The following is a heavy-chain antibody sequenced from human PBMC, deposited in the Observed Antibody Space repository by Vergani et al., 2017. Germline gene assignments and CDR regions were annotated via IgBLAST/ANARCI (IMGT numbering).Heavy chain of an antibody. V-gene: IGHV1-3*01. CDR3: ARRSIAARHSDY. D-gene: IGHD6-6*01. CDR2: INAGNGNT. Sequence: QVQLVQSGAEVKKPGASVKVSCKASGYTFTSYAMHWVRQAPGQRLEWMGWINAGNGNTKYSQKFQGRVTITRDTSASTAYMELSSLRSEDTAVYYCARRSIAARHSDYWGQGTLVTVSS. CDR1: GYTFTSYA. J-gene: IGHJ4*02.